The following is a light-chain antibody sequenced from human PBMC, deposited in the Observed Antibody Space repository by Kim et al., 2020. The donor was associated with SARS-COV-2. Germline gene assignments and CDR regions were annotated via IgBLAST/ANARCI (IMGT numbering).Light chain of an antibody. Sequence: ASGGDRVTSTWRASQDISSWLGWYQQKPGKAPKVLIYEASNLQSGVPSRFSGSGSGTDFTLTINSLQPEDFATYYCQQTHSFPLTFGGGTKVDIK. V-gene: IGKV1D-12*01. CDR3: QQTHSFPLT. CDR1: QDISSW. J-gene: IGKJ4*01. CDR2: EAS.